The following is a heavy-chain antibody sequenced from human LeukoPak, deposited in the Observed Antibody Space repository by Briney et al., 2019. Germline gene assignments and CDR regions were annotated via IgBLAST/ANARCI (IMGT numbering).Heavy chain of an antibody. D-gene: IGHD3-16*01. J-gene: IGHJ4*02. CDR3: ARGWGWVFFDY. V-gene: IGHV4-59*01. Sequence: SETLSLTCTVSGGSISSYYWSWIRQPPGKGLEWIGYIYYSGSTNYNPSLRSRVTLSVDTSKNQFSPKLSSVTAADTAVYYCARGWGWVFFDYWGQGTLVTVSS. CDR1: GGSISSYY. CDR2: IYYSGST.